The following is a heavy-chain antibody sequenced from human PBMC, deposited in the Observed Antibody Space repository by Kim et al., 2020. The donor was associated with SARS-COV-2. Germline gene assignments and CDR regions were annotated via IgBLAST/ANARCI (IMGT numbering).Heavy chain of an antibody. CDR3: ARGREAARPMDY. J-gene: IGHJ4*02. D-gene: IGHD6-6*01. V-gene: IGHV3-30*01. Sequence: YYADSVKGRFTISRDNSKNTLYLQMNSLRAEDTAVYYCARGREAARPMDYWGQGTLVTVSS.